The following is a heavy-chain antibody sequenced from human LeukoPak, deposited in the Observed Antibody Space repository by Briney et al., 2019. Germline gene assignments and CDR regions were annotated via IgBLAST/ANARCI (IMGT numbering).Heavy chain of an antibody. CDR2: MNPNSGNT. V-gene: IGHV1-8*01. CDR3: ARVSIYRSGTDV. J-gene: IGHJ6*02. CDR1: GYTFTSYD. Sequence: GASVKVSCKASGYTFTSYDINWVRQATGQGLEWMGWMNPNSGNTGYAQKFQGRVTMTRNTSISTAYMELSSLRSEDTAVYYCARVSIYRSGTDVWGQGTTVTVSS. D-gene: IGHD6-19*01.